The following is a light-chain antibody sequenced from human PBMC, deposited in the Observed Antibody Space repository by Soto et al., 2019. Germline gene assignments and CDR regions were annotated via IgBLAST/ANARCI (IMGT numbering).Light chain of an antibody. V-gene: IGKV1-5*01. J-gene: IGKJ1*01. Sequence: DIQMTQSPSTLSASVGDRVTITCRASQSISSWLAWYQQKPGKAPKLLIYDASSLESGVPSRFSGSGSGTEFPLTISLLQPDDFATYYCQQYNSYSPWTFGQGTKVEIK. CDR2: DAS. CDR1: QSISSW. CDR3: QQYNSYSPWT.